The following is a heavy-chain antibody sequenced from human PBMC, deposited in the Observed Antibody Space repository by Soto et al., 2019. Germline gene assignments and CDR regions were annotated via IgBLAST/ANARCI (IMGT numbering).Heavy chain of an antibody. D-gene: IGHD6-13*01. Sequence: QVQLVESGGGVVQPGRSLRLSCATSGFNFSNHAMHWVRQAPGKGLEWLAQIWFDGSKKNYADSVKGRFTISRDNSKNIFYVQMDDLRAEDTAVYYCSRNGQQLAPYTLDFWGRGTTVTVSS. CDR3: SRNGQQLAPYTLDF. CDR1: GFNFSNHA. J-gene: IGHJ6*02. CDR2: IWFDGSKK. V-gene: IGHV3-33*01.